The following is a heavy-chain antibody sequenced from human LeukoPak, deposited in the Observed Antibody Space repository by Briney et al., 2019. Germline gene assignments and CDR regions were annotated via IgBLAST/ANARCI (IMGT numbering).Heavy chain of an antibody. Sequence: SQTLSLTCTVSGGSISSGDYYWSWIRQPPGKGLEWIGYIYYSGNTYYNPSLKSRVSISVDTSKNQFSLKLSSVTAADTAVYYCATSKWLRKTRGFDYWGQGTLVTVSS. CDR3: ATSKWLRKTRGFDY. J-gene: IGHJ4*02. D-gene: IGHD5-12*01. CDR1: GGSISSGDYY. CDR2: IYYSGNT. V-gene: IGHV4-30-4*01.